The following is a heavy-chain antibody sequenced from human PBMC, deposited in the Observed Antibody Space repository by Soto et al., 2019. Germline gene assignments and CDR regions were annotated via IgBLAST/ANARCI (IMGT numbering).Heavy chain of an antibody. CDR3: AREYGDNLNYPPSYFYYYMDL. D-gene: IGHD1-7*01. Sequence: GGSLRLSCAASGFTVSSNYMSWVRQAPGKGLEWVSVIYSGGSTYYADSVKGRFTISRHNSKNTLYLQMNSLRAEDTAVYYCAREYGDNLNYPPSYFYYYMDLWGKGTTVTVSS. J-gene: IGHJ6*03. CDR2: IYSGGST. V-gene: IGHV3-53*04. CDR1: GFTVSSNY.